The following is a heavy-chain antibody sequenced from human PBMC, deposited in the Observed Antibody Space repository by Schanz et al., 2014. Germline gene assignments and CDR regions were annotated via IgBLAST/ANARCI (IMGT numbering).Heavy chain of an antibody. CDR1: GFAFSVYG. V-gene: IGHV3-21*05. J-gene: IGHJ4*02. D-gene: IGHD6-19*01. Sequence: VQLVESGGGVVQFGRSLRLSCVASGFAFSVYGMHWVRQAPGKGLEWVSDISSGSSYANYADSVKGRFTISRDNAKNSLFLQMNRLRSEDTALYYCAIIGVMVAVAGTRADYWGQGTLVTVSS. CDR2: ISSGSSYA. CDR3: AIIGVMVAVAGTRADY.